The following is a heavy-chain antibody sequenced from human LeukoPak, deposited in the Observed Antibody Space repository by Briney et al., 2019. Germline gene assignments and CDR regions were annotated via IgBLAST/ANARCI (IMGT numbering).Heavy chain of an antibody. V-gene: IGHV3-48*03. D-gene: IGHD3-10*01. CDR1: GFTFSSYE. Sequence: GGSLRLSCAASGFTFSSYEMNWVRQAPGKGLEWVSYISSSGSTIYYADSVKGRFTISRDNAKNSLYLQMNSLRAGDTAVYYCARGVLWFGELPNWGQGTLVTVSS. CDR2: ISSSGSTI. CDR3: ARGVLWFGELPN. J-gene: IGHJ4*02.